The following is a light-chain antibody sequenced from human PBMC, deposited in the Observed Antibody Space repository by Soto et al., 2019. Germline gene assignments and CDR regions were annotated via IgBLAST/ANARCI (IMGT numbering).Light chain of an antibody. CDR2: KAS. Sequence: DIQMTQFPSTLSASVGDRVTITCRASQSLNNWLAWYQQKPGNAPKLLIYKASNLESGVPSRFSGSGSGTEFTLTISSLQPDDLATYYCQQYNSYSWTFGQRTKVEIK. J-gene: IGKJ1*01. V-gene: IGKV1-5*03. CDR1: QSLNNW. CDR3: QQYNSYSWT.